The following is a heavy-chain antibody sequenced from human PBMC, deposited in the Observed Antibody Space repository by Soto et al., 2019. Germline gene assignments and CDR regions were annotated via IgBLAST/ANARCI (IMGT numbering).Heavy chain of an antibody. V-gene: IGHV4-31*02. CDR1: GGSISSGGYY. Sequence: SETLSLTCTVSGGSISSGGYYWSWIRQHPGKGLEWIGYIYYSGSTYYNPSLKSRVTISVDTSKNQFSLKLSSVTAADTAVYYCARDTTPFYYGSGSYYNVFDYWGQGTLVTVSS. CDR3: ARDTTPFYYGSGSYYNVFDY. CDR2: IYYSGST. D-gene: IGHD3-10*01. J-gene: IGHJ4*02.